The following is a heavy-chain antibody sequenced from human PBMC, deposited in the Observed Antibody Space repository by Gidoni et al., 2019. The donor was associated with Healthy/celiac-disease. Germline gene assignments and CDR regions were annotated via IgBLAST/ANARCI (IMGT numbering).Heavy chain of an antibody. J-gene: IGHJ4*02. CDR2: INHSGST. D-gene: IGHD3-16*02. CDR1: GGSFSGYY. CDR3: ARTMGGYIWGSYRSPPYYFDY. V-gene: IGHV4-34*01. Sequence: QVQLQQWGAGLLKPSETLSPTCAVYGGSFSGYYWSWIRQPPGKGLEWIGEINHSGSTNYNPSLKSRVTISVDTSKNQFSLKLSSVTAADTAVYYCARTMGGYIWGSYRSPPYYFDYWGQGTLVTVSS.